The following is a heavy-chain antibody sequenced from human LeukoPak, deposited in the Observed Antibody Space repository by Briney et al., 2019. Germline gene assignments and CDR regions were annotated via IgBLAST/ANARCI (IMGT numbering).Heavy chain of an antibody. Sequence: ASVKVSCKASGYTFTSYGISWVRQAPGQGLEWMGWISAYNGNTNYAQKLQGRVTMTTDTSTSTAYMELRSLISDDTAVYYCARGMYYYDSSGYHPPPYYYYMDVWGKGTTVTVSS. CDR2: ISAYNGNT. CDR3: ARGMYYYDSSGYHPPPYYYYMDV. CDR1: GYTFTSYG. J-gene: IGHJ6*03. V-gene: IGHV1-18*01. D-gene: IGHD3-22*01.